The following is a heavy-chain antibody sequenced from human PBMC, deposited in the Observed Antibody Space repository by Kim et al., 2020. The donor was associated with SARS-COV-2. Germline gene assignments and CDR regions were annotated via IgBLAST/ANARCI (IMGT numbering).Heavy chain of an antibody. Sequence: GGSLRLSCSASGFTFSSYAMHWVRQAPGKGLEYVSAISSNGGSTYYADSVKGRFTISRDNSKNTLYLQMSSLRAEDTAVYYCVKDGICCAPDGDSSGYYLDYWGQGTLVTVSS. J-gene: IGHJ4*02. CDR1: GFTFSSYA. CDR3: VKDGICCAPDGDSSGYYLDY. CDR2: ISSNGGST. D-gene: IGHD3-22*01. V-gene: IGHV3-64D*09.